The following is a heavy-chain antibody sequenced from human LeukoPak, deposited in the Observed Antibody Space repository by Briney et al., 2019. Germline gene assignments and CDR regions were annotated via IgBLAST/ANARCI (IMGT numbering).Heavy chain of an antibody. CDR3: ARELLWFGEFSPNWFDP. CDR2: INQDGSEK. D-gene: IGHD3-10*01. J-gene: IGHJ5*02. CDR1: GFTFDDYW. Sequence: PGGSLRLSCGASGFTFDDYWMSWVRQAPGQGLEWVANINQDGSEKYYLDSSKGRFTISRDSARNSLYLQVNSLRAEDTAVYYCARELLWFGEFSPNWFDPWGQGTLVTVSS. V-gene: IGHV3-7*01.